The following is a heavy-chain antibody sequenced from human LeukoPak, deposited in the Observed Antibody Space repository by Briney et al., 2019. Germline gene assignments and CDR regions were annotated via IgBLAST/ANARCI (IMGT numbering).Heavy chain of an antibody. D-gene: IGHD3-3*01. J-gene: IGHJ4*02. V-gene: IGHV4-39*01. CDR3: ASNEWSGYYFDY. CDR2: IYSSGST. Sequence: TETLSLTCTVSGGSISSSSYYWGWIRQSPGQGLEWIWSIYSSGSTYYNPSLKSRVTISIDTSKNQLSLKMSSVTAADTALYYCASNEWSGYYFDYWGQGTLVTVS. CDR1: GGSISSSSYY.